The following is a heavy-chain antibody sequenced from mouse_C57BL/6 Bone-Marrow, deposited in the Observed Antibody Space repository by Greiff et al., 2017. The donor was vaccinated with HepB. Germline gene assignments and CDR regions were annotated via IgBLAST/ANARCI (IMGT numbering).Heavy chain of an antibody. D-gene: IGHD1-1*01. V-gene: IGHV1-63*01. CDR2: IYPGGGYT. J-gene: IGHJ3*01. CDR1: GYTFTNYW. CDR3: ARGSYYGSSSAWFAY. Sequence: QVQLKESGAELVRPGPSVKMSCKASGYTFTNYWIGWAKQRPGHGLEWIGDIYPGGGYTNYNEKFKGKATLTADKSSSTAYMQFSSLTSEDSAIYYCARGSYYGSSSAWFAYWGQGTLVTVSA.